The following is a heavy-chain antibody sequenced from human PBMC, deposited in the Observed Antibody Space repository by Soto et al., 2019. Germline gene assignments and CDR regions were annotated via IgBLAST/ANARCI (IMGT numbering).Heavy chain of an antibody. D-gene: IGHD3-3*01. Sequence: PGGSLRLSCAASGFTFSSYAMSWVRQAPGKGLEWVSAISGSGGSTYYADSVKGRFTISRDNSKNTLYLQMNSLRAEDTAVYYCAKDTLYYGFWSGYPRAHYGMDVWGQGTTVTVSS. V-gene: IGHV3-23*01. CDR2: ISGSGGST. CDR3: AKDTLYYGFWSGYPRAHYGMDV. CDR1: GFTFSSYA. J-gene: IGHJ6*02.